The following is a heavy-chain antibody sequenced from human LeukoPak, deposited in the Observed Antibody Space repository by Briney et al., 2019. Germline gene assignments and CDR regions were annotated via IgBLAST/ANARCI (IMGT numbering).Heavy chain of an antibody. CDR1: KFTFSDYA. D-gene: IGHD6-13*01. J-gene: IGHJ4*02. CDR2: ISLSGDNT. CDR3: AKVTSSSPGL. V-gene: IGHV3-23*01. Sequence: GGSLRLSCAASKFTFSDYAMAWVRQAPGKGLEWVSSISLSGDNTYYADSVKGWFSISRDNFRNTLSLQMNSLRADDTAVYHCAKVTSSSPGLWGPGTLVTVSS.